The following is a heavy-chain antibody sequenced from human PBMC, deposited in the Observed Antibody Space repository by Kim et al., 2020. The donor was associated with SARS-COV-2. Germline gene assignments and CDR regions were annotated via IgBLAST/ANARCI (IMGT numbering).Heavy chain of an antibody. CDR3: ASNGFWYFDY. CDR2: ST. V-gene: IGHV4-39*01. J-gene: IGHJ4*02. D-gene: IGHD3-3*01. Sequence: STSSTPPPKGRVTISVDPSQNQFSLKLSSVTAADTAVYYCASNGFWYFDYWGQGTLVTVSS.